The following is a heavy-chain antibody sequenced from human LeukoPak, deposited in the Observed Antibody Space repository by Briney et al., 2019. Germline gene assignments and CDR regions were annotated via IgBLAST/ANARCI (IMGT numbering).Heavy chain of an antibody. V-gene: IGHV4-61*02. CDR2: IYTSGST. Sequence: ASQTLSLTCTVSGVSISSGSYYWNWIRQPAGKGLEWIGRIYTSGSTNYNPSLKSRVTISIDTSKNQFSLKLSSVTAADTAVYYCARGYYYSYFDYWGQGTPVTVSS. CDR1: GVSISSGSYY. CDR3: ARGYYYSYFDY. D-gene: IGHD3-10*01. J-gene: IGHJ4*02.